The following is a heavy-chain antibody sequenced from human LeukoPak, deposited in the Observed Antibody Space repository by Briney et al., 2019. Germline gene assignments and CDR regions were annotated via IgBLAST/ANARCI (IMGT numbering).Heavy chain of an antibody. Sequence: GGSLRLSCAASGFTFSSYGMHWVRQAPGKGLEWVAVIWYDGSNKYYADSVKGRFTISRDNSKNTLYLQMNSLRAEDTAVYYRARLHPDSSGWYPFDYWGQGTLVTVSS. V-gene: IGHV3-33*01. CDR2: IWYDGSNK. J-gene: IGHJ4*02. D-gene: IGHD6-19*01. CDR3: ARLHPDSSGWYPFDY. CDR1: GFTFSSYG.